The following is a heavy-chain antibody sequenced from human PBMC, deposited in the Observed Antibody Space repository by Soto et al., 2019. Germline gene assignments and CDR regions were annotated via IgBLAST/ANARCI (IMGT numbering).Heavy chain of an antibody. CDR2: FDPEDGET. D-gene: IGHD3-22*01. CDR1: GYTLTELS. V-gene: IGHV1-24*01. CDR3: ATPDSSGYYQYYFDY. J-gene: IGHJ4*02. Sequence: ASVKVSCKVSGYTLTELSMHWVRQAPGKGLEWMGGFDPEDGETIYAQKFQGRVTMTEDTSTDTAYMELSSLRSEDTAVYYCATPDSSGYYQYYFDYWGQGTLVTVSS.